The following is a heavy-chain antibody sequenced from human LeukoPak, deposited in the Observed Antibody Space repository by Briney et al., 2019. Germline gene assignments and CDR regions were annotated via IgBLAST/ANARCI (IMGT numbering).Heavy chain of an antibody. CDR1: GFTFSSYA. D-gene: IGHD4-17*01. CDR3: AKRRTIPTVTTSMEFDY. CDR2: ISGSGGNT. V-gene: IGHV3-23*01. Sequence: GGSLRLFCAASGFTFSSYAMSCVRQAPGKGLESGLAISGSGGNTYYADSVKGRFTISRDNSKNTLYLQMDSLRAEDTAVYYCAKRRTIPTVTTSMEFDYWGQGTLVTVSS. J-gene: IGHJ4*02.